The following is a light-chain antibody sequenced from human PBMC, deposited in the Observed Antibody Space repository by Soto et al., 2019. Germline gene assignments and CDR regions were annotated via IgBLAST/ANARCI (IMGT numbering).Light chain of an antibody. CDR3: SLHTASRTYV. V-gene: IGLV2-14*01. CDR1: SGDVGGYDY. CDR2: EVF. J-gene: IGLJ1*01. Sequence: QSALTQPASVSGSPGQSITISCSGTSGDVGGYDYVSWYQHHPGKAPKLIIFEVFNRPSGVSNRFSGSKSGNTASLTISGLQAADEADYYCSLHTASRTYVFGTGTKVTXL.